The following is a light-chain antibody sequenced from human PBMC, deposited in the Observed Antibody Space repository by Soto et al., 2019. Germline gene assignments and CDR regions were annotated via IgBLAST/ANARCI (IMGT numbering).Light chain of an antibody. V-gene: IGLV2-14*01. Sequence: SALAQPASVSGSPGQSITISCTVTSIDIGYYDYVSWYQHHSGKAPKLIIYEVNNRPSGVSNRFSGSKSVNTASLTISGLQAEDEADYYCSSHSSSSAYYVFGTGTKVTVL. CDR2: EVN. CDR1: SIDIGYYDY. CDR3: SSHSSSSAYYV. J-gene: IGLJ1*01.